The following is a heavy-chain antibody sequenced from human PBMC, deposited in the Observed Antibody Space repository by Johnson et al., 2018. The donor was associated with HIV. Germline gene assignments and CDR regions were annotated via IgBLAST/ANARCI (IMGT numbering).Heavy chain of an antibody. D-gene: IGHD3-22*01. V-gene: IGHV3-30*04. Sequence: QMLLVESGGGVVQPGRSLRLSCAASGFTFSSYAMHWVRQAPGKGLEWVAVISYDGSNKYYADSMKGRFTISRDNSKNTLYLQMNSLMAEDTSVYYCATSLYYYDSSGFSFDAFDIWGQGTLVTVSS. CDR1: GFTFSSYA. CDR3: ATSLYYYDSSGFSFDAFDI. J-gene: IGHJ3*02. CDR2: ISYDGSNK.